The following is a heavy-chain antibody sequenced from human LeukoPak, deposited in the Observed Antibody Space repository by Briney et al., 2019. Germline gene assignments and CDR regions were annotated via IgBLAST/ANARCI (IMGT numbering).Heavy chain of an antibody. Sequence: PGGSLRLSCAASGFPFSSYTMNWVRQAPGKGLEWVSSISSSSSYIYYSDSVKGRFTSSRDNAKNSLYLQMNSLRAEDTAVYCCARVAGFCDSTSNCYSDYWGQGTLVTVSS. CDR3: ARVAGFCDSTSNCYSDY. CDR2: ISSSSSYI. J-gene: IGHJ4*02. D-gene: IGHD2/OR15-2a*01. V-gene: IGHV3-21*01. CDR1: GFPFSSYT.